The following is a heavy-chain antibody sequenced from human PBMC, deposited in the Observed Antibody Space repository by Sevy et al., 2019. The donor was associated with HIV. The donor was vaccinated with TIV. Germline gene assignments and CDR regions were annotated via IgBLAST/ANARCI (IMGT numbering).Heavy chain of an antibody. CDR2: IKSEFDGGAI. CDR3: MTDPAYRGYDEEVINYYFYGMDV. V-gene: IGHV3-15*01. D-gene: IGHD5-12*01. CDR1: GFTFSSAW. Sequence: GGSLRLSCTASGFTFSSAWMSWVRQAPGKGLEWVGRIKSEFDGGAIDYAAPVKGRFTISREDSKNTVYLQMNSLKTEDRAVYYCMTDPAYRGYDEEVINYYFYGMDVWGQGTTVTVSS. J-gene: IGHJ6*02.